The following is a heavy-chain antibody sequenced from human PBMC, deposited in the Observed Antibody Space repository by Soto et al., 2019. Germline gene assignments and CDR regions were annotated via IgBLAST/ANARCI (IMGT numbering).Heavy chain of an antibody. D-gene: IGHD6-6*01. CDR1: GFSLSTSGMC. V-gene: IGHV2-70*12. CDR2: IDWDDDK. CDR3: AHSKLPIAHSSMDV. Sequence: SGPTLVNPTQTLTLTCTFSGFSLSTSGMCVSWIRQPPGKALEWLARIDWDDDKYYSTSLKTRLTISKDTSKNQVVLTMTNMDPVDTATYYCAHSKLPIAHSSMDVWGQGTTVTVSS. J-gene: IGHJ6*02.